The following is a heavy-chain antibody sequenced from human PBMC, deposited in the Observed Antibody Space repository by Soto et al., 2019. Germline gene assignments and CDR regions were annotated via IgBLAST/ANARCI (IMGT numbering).Heavy chain of an antibody. CDR2: IWSDESNK. CDR3: ARESLPFFYYMDV. J-gene: IGHJ6*03. D-gene: IGHD3-10*01. Sequence: GGSLRLSCAASGFTLSSYGMHWVRQAPGKGLEWVAIIWSDESNKFYADSVKGRFTISRDISKNTLYLQMNSLRSEDTAVYYCARESLPFFYYMDVWGRGTTVTVSS. CDR1: GFTLSSYG. V-gene: IGHV3-33*01.